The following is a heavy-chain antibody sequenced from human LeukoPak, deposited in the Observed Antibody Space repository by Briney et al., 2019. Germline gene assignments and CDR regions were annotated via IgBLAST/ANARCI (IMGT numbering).Heavy chain of an antibody. CDR3: ARAKAIAVVDL. CDR2: ISGSSSYI. D-gene: IGHD6-19*01. V-gene: IGHV3-21*01. Sequence: PGGSLRLSCAASGLTFSNFQMHWVRQAPGKGLEWVSSISGSSSYIYYVDSVQGRFTISRDNAKNSLYLQLNSLRAEDTALYYCARAKAIAVVDLWGQGTLVTVSS. J-gene: IGHJ4*02. CDR1: GLTFSNFQ.